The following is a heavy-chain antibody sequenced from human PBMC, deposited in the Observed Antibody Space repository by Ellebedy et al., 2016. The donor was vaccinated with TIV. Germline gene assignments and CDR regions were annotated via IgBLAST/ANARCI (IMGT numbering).Heavy chain of an antibody. V-gene: IGHV4-59*01. CDR1: GGSFSGYY. Sequence: SETLSLTXAVYGGSFSGYYWSWIRQPPGKGLEWIGYIYYSGSTNYNPSLKSRVTISVDTSKNQFSLKLSSVTAADTAVYYCARHAGVGATARLADYWGQGTLVTVSS. CDR2: IYYSGST. J-gene: IGHJ4*02. CDR3: ARHAGVGATARLADY. D-gene: IGHD1-26*01.